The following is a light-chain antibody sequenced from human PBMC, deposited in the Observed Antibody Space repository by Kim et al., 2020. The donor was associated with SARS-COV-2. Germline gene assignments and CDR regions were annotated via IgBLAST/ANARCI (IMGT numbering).Light chain of an antibody. J-gene: IGLJ2*01. Sequence: SYELTQPPSVSVSPGQTASITCSGDKLGDKYACWYQQKPGQSPMLVIYQDRKRPSGIPERFSGSNSGNTATLTISGTQAMDEADYYCQAWDSSTAVFGGG. CDR3: QAWDSSTAV. V-gene: IGLV3-1*01. CDR1: KLGDKY. CDR2: QDR.